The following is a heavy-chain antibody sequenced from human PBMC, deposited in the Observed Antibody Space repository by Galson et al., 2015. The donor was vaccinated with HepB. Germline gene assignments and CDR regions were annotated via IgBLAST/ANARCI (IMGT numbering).Heavy chain of an antibody. CDR2: IIPIFGGP. D-gene: IGHD2-2*01. Sequence: SVKVSCKASGGTFGGDAISWVRQAPGQGLEWMGGIIPIFGGPNYAQKFQGRVTISADESTGTAYLTLPSLTSEDTAMYYCARGDIVLVPAARYDAFHIWGQGTMVTVSS. CDR1: GGTFGGDA. CDR3: ARGDIVLVPAARYDAFHI. J-gene: IGHJ3*02. V-gene: IGHV1-69*13.